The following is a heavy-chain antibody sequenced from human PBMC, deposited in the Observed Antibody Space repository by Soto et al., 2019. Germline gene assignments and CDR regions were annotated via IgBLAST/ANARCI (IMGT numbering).Heavy chain of an antibody. V-gene: IGHV4-4*02. Sequence: SETLSLTCAVSGGSISSSNWWSWVRQPPGKGLEWIGEIYHSGSTNYNPSLKSRVTISVDKSKNQFSLKLSSVTAADTAVYYCARRTRVQKQLVNWFDPWGQGTLVTVSS. D-gene: IGHD6-13*01. CDR3: ARRTRVQKQLVNWFDP. CDR1: GGSISSSNW. CDR2: IYHSGST. J-gene: IGHJ5*02.